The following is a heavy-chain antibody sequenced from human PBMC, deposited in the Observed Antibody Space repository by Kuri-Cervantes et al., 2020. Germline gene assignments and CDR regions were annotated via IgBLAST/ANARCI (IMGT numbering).Heavy chain of an antibody. CDR2: INPNSGAT. CDR3: ARGFGVFSEFDFDY. V-gene: IGHV1-2*02. J-gene: IGHJ4*02. CDR1: EYTFTAYY. D-gene: IGHD3-3*01. Sequence: ASVKVSCKASEYTFTAYYLHWVRQGPGQGLEWMGWINPNSGATSYAHKFQGRVTMTRDTSINTAFMDLSSLTSDGTAVYYCARGFGVFSEFDFDYWGQGTLVTVSS.